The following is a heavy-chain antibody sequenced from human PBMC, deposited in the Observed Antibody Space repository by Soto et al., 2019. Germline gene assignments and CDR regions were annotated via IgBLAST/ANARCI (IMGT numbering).Heavy chain of an antibody. Sequence: XGPTLVNPTQTLRLTCTFSGVSLSTSGVGVGWIRQPPGKALEWLALIYWNDDKRYSPSLKSRLTITKDTSKNQVVLTMTNMDPVDTATYYCAHSLITMVRGVDLNWFDPWGQGPLVTVSS. CDR1: GVSLSTSGVG. V-gene: IGHV2-5*01. D-gene: IGHD3-10*01. CDR2: IYWNDDK. CDR3: AHSLITMVRGVDLNWFDP. J-gene: IGHJ5*02.